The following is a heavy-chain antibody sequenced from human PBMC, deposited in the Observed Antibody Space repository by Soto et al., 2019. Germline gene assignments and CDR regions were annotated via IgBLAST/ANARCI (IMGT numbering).Heavy chain of an antibody. CDR2: ISGSGGST. J-gene: IGHJ4*02. CDR1: GFTFSSYA. CDR3: AKDPNYGYIWGSYPYFDY. D-gene: IGHD3-16*02. Sequence: EVQLLESGGGLVQPGGSLRLSCAASGFTFSSYAMSWVRQAPGKGLEWVSAISGSGGSTYYADSVKGRFTISRDNSKNTLYLQMNSLRAEDTAVYYCAKDPNYGYIWGSYPYFDYWGQGTLVTVSS. V-gene: IGHV3-23*01.